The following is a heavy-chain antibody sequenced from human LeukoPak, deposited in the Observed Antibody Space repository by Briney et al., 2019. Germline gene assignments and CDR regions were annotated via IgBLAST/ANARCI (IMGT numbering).Heavy chain of an antibody. V-gene: IGHV1-2*02. CDR1: GFTFSGYY. CDR2: ISSNSGGT. D-gene: IGHD3-10*01. CDR3: AREPSGSGCYDY. Sequence: GVSVKVSCKASGFTFSGYYMHWVRQAPGQGLEWMAWISSNSGGTNYVQKFQGRVTVTRDTSISTDYMEISGLASDDTALYYCAREPSGSGCYDYWGQGTLVTVSS. J-gene: IGHJ4*02.